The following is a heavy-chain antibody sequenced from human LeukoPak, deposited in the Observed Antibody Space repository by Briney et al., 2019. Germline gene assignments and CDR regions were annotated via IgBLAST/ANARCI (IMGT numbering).Heavy chain of an antibody. J-gene: IGHJ4*02. CDR3: ASHTGGSSGKFDY. D-gene: IGHD6-19*01. CDR1: GYTFTGYY. V-gene: IGHV1-2*02. Sequence: GASVKVSCKASGYTFTGYYMHWVRQAPGQGLEWMVWINPNSGGTNYAQKFQGRVTMTRETSIRTASMELSRLRSDDTAVYYCASHTGGSSGKFDYWGQGTLVTVSS. CDR2: INPNSGGT.